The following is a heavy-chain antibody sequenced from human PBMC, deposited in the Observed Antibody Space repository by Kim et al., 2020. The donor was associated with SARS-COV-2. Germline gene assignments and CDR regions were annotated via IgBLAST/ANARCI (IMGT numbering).Heavy chain of an antibody. V-gene: IGHV3-30*01. J-gene: IGHJ3*02. CDR3: ARAQREWDGAFDI. Sequence: ADAVKVRCTITRDRSKNTLYLQMNSLRAEDTAVYYCARAQREWDGAFDIWGQGTMVTVSS. D-gene: IGHD1-26*01.